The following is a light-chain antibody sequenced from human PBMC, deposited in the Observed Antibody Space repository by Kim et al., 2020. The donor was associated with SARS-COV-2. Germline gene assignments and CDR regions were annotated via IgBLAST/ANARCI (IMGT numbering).Light chain of an antibody. V-gene: IGKV3-20*01. CDR2: GAS. J-gene: IGKJ5*01. CDR3: QRYGNSPIT. Sequence: EIVLTQSPGTLSLSPGERATLSCRASQSVSSNYLAWYQQKPGQAPRLLIYGASSRATCIPDRFSGSGSGTDFTLTISRLEPEDFAVYYCQRYGNSPITFGQGTRLEIK. CDR1: QSVSSNY.